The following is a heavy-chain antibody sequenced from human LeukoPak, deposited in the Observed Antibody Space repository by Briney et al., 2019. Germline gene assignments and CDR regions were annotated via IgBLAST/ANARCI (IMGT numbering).Heavy chain of an antibody. Sequence: SETLSLTCTVSGGSISRYYWTWIRQPPGKGLEWLGYIYNNGSTNYSPSLKSRVTISLDTSKNQFSLKLNSVTAADTAVYYCARGGDGDYLSYWYFDIWGRGTLVTVSS. CDR3: ARGGDGDYLSYWYFDI. CDR2: IYNNGST. J-gene: IGHJ2*01. D-gene: IGHD4-17*01. CDR1: GGSISRYY. V-gene: IGHV4-59*01.